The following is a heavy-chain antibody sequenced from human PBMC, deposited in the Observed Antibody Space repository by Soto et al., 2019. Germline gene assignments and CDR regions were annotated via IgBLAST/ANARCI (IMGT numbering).Heavy chain of an antibody. Sequence: SEPLSLTCAVYVGSFSGHYWSWIRQPPGKGLEWIGEINHTGSTNQNPSLKSRDSISVDTSKNQFFLKLRSVTAADTAVYYCARGISVIVGVQGDAPDKSSFDYWSQGTLVTVSS. CDR3: ARGISVIVGVQGDAPDKSSFDY. V-gene: IGHV4-34*01. J-gene: IGHJ4*02. D-gene: IGHD3-22*01. CDR2: INHTGST. CDR1: VGSFSGHY.